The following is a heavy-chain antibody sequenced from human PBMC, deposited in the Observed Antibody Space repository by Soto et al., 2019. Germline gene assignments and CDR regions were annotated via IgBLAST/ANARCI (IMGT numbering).Heavy chain of an antibody. J-gene: IGHJ4*02. V-gene: IGHV4-34*01. CDR2: INHSGST. CDR1: GGSFSGYY. Sequence: QVQLQQWGAGLLKPSETLSLTCAVYGGSFSGYYWSWIRQPPGKGLEWIGEINHSGSTNYNPSLKSRVTISVDTSKNQFSLKLSSVTAADTAVYYCARTKGNCSGGSCYSDFDYWGQGTLVTVSS. D-gene: IGHD2-15*01. CDR3: ARTKGNCSGGSCYSDFDY.